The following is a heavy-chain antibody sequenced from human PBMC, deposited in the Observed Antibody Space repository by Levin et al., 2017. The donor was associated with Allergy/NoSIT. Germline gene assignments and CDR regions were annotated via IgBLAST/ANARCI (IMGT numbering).Heavy chain of an antibody. CDR1: GGSISSGGYY. CDR3: ARDGGGWAPYAFDI. J-gene: IGHJ3*02. V-gene: IGHV4-31*03. CDR2: IYYSGST. Sequence: SETLSLTCTVSGGSISSGGYYWSWIRQHPGKGLEWIGYIYYSGSTYYNPSLKSRVTISVDTSKNQFSLKLSSVTAADTAVYYCARDGGGWAPYAFDIWGQGTMVTVSS. D-gene: IGHD1-26*01.